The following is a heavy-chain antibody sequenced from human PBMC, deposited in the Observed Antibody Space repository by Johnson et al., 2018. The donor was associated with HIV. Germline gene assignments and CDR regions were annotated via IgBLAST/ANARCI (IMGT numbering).Heavy chain of an antibody. CDR1: GFTFSSYD. V-gene: IGHV3-13*01. CDR3: ARGAMGNAFDI. D-gene: IGHD5-18*01. CDR2: IGTAGDT. J-gene: IGHJ3*02. Sequence: VQLVESGGGLVQPGGSLRLSCAASGFTFSSYDMHWVRQATGKGLEWVSAIGTAGDTYYPGSVKGRVTISRENAKNSLYLQMNSLRAGDTAVYYCARGAMGNAFDIWGQGTMVTVSS.